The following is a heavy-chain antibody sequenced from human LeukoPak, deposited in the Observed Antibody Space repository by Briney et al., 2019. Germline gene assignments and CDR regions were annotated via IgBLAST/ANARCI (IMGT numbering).Heavy chain of an antibody. CDR3: ARRGAYYDSSGYYD. CDR2: ISYDGSNK. D-gene: IGHD3-22*01. CDR1: GFTFNSHA. Sequence: PGRSLRLSCAASGFTFNSHAMHWVRQAPGKELEWVALISYDGSNKYYADSVKGRFTISRDNSKNTLYLQMNSLRAEDTAVYYCARRGAYYDSSGYYDWGQGTLVTVSS. J-gene: IGHJ4*02. V-gene: IGHV3-30-3*01.